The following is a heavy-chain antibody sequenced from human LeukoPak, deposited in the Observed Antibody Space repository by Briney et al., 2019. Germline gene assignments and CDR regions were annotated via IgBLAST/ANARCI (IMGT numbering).Heavy chain of an antibody. D-gene: IGHD3-22*01. CDR3: AIVPLENYYESKPPYLCYIDV. V-gene: IGHV3-48*02. Sequence: PGGSLRLSCAASGFTFCRYSMNWVRQALGKRLEWVSYIFISSSTIYYADSVRGRFTISPDNTKNSLYLQMNSLRDEDTAVYHCAIVPLENYYESKPPYLCYIDVWGKRDTVTVSS. CDR1: GFTFCRYS. CDR2: IFISSSTI. J-gene: IGHJ6*03.